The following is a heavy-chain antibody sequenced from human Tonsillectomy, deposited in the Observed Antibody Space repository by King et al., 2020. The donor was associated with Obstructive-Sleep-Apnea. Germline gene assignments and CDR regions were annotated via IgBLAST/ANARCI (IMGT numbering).Heavy chain of an antibody. V-gene: IGHV3-11*06. Sequence: HVQLVESGGGLVKPVGSLRLSCAASVFTFSDYYMSWIRQAPGKGLEWVSYISSSSSYKNSADSVKGRFTISRDNAKNSLYLQMNSLRAEDTAVYYCARGGYDYVWGSFSLWGQGTLVTVSS. CDR2: ISSSSSYK. CDR1: VFTFSDYY. CDR3: ARGGYDYVWGSFSL. J-gene: IGHJ4*02. D-gene: IGHD3-16*01.